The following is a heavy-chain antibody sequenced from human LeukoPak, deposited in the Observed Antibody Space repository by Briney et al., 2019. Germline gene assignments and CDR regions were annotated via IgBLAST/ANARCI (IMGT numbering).Heavy chain of an antibody. J-gene: IGHJ3*02. Sequence: ASVKVSCKASGYTFTSYGISWVRQAPGQGLEWMGWISAYNGNTTYAQKLQGRVTMTTDTSTSTAYMELRSLRSDDTDVYYCARARGVGYYGSGSYYNNDAFDIWGQGTMVTVSS. CDR2: ISAYNGNT. V-gene: IGHV1-18*01. D-gene: IGHD3-10*01. CDR1: GYTFTSYG. CDR3: ARARGVGYYGSGSYYNNDAFDI.